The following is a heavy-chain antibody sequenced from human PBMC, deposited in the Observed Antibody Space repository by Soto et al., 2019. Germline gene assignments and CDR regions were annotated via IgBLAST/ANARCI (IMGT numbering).Heavy chain of an antibody. CDR3: ARERGDGYPFDY. CDR1: GFTFSSYS. CDR2: ISSSSSYI. Sequence: EVQLVESGGGLVKPGGSLRLSCAASGFTFSSYSMNWVRQAPGKGLEWVSSISSSSSYIYYADSVKGRFTISRDNAKNTLYLQMNSLRAADTAVYYCARERGDGYPFDYWGQGTLVTVSS. V-gene: IGHV3-21*01. J-gene: IGHJ4*02. D-gene: IGHD3-10*01.